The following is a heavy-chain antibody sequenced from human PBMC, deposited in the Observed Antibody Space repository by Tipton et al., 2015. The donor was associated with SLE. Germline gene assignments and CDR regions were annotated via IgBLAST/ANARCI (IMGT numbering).Heavy chain of an antibody. CDR3: ARDSTMISMIVVANDAFDI. V-gene: IGHV4-61*02. Sequence: TLSLTCTVSGDSISRGAHFWSWIRRPAGKGLEWIGRIYTSGSTSYNPSLKSRVTISVDTSKNQFSLKLTSVTAADTAVYYCARDSTMISMIVVANDAFDIWGQGTMVTVSS. CDR2: IYTSGST. CDR1: GDSISRGAHF. D-gene: IGHD3-22*01. J-gene: IGHJ3*02.